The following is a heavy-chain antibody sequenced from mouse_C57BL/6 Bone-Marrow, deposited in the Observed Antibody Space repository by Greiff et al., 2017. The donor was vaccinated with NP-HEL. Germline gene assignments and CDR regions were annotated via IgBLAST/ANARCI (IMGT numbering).Heavy chain of an antibody. CDR3: TLIYYYGIRNDY. Sequence: VQLQQSGAELVRPGASVKLSCTASGFNIKDDYMHWVKQRPEQGLEWIGWIDPENGDTEYASKFQGKATITADTSSNTAYLQLSSLTSEDTAVYYCTLIYYYGIRNDYWGQGTTLTVSS. CDR2: IDPENGDT. D-gene: IGHD1-1*01. CDR1: GFNIKDDY. J-gene: IGHJ2*01. V-gene: IGHV14-4*01.